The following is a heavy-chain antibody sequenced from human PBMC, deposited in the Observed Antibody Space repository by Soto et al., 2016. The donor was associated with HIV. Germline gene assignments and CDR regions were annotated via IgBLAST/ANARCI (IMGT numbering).Heavy chain of an antibody. D-gene: IGHD1-26*01. CDR3: ARGEILSGTYPX. CDR2: VYATGST. Sequence: QVQLQESGPGLVKPSQTLSLTCTVSGGSISSGSYYWTWIRQPAGKGLEWIGRVYATGSTNYNPSLKSRVTISVDASKNQFSLRLTSVTAADTAVYYCARGEILSGTYPXWGQGTLVTVSS. CDR1: GGSISSGSYY. J-gene: IGHJ4*02. V-gene: IGHV4-61*02.